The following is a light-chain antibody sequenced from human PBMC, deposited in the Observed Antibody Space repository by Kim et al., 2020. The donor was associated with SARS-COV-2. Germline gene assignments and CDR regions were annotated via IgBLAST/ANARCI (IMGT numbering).Light chain of an antibody. V-gene: IGLV1-44*01. CDR2: SNN. J-gene: IGLJ3*02. CDR1: SVGSNT. CDR3: AAWDDSLNGWV. Sequence: QSVLTQPPSASGTPGQRVTISCSGSSVGSNTVNWYQQFPGTAPKLLIYSNNQRPSGVPDRFSGSKSGTSASLAISGLQSEDEADYYCAAWDDSLNGWVFGGGTQLTVL.